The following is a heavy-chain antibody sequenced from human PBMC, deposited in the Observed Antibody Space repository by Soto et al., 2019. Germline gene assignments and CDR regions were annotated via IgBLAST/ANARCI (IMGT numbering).Heavy chain of an antibody. CDR2: VYHSGST. Sequence: SETLSITCAVSGGSISSGGYSWSWIRQPPGKGLEWIGYVYHSGSTYYNPSLKSRVTISVDRSKNQFSLKLSSVTAADTAVYYCARYKSNYYYGMDVWGQGTTVT. J-gene: IGHJ6*02. CDR3: ARYKSNYYYGMDV. CDR1: GGSISSGGYS. D-gene: IGHD5-12*01. V-gene: IGHV4-30-2*02.